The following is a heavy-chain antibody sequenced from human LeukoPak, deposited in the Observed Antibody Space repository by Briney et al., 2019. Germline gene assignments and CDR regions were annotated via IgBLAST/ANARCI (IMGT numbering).Heavy chain of an antibody. Sequence: PGGSLRLSCAASGFTVSSNYMNWVRQAPGKGLEWVSSISSSSSYIYYADSLKGRFAISRDNAKNSLFLQMNSLRAEDTAVYYCAREDGQGMDYWGQGTLVTVSS. CDR1: GFTVSSNY. D-gene: IGHD2-8*01. J-gene: IGHJ4*02. CDR2: ISSSSSYI. CDR3: AREDGQGMDY. V-gene: IGHV3-21*01.